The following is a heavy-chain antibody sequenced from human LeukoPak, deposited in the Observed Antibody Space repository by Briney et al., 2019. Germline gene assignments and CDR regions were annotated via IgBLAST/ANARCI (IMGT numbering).Heavy chain of an antibody. D-gene: IGHD2-21*02. CDR1: GGSFSGYY. Sequence: SETLSLTCAVYGGSFSGYYWSWIRQPPGKGLEWIGEINHSGSTNYNPSLKSRVTISVDTSKNQFSLKLSSVTAADTAVYYCARGMTREYFRYWGLGTLVAVSS. CDR2: INHSGST. J-gene: IGHJ1*01. V-gene: IGHV4-34*01. CDR3: ARGMTREYFRY.